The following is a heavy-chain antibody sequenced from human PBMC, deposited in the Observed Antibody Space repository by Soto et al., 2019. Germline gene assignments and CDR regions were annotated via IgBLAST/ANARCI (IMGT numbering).Heavy chain of an antibody. D-gene: IGHD3-22*01. Sequence: ASVKVSCKASGYTFTSYGISWVRQAPGQGLEWMGWISAYNGNTNYAQKLQGRVTMTTDTSTSTAYMELRSLRSDDTAVYYCASGSYYYDSSGYYLYYYGMDVWGQGTTVTVSS. CDR2: ISAYNGNT. V-gene: IGHV1-18*01. CDR3: ASGSYYYDSSGYYLYYYGMDV. CDR1: GYTFTSYG. J-gene: IGHJ6*02.